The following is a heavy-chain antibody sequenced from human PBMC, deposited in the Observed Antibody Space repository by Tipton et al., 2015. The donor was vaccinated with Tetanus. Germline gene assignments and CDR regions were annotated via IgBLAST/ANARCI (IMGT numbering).Heavy chain of an antibody. J-gene: IGHJ4*02. Sequence: TLSLTCTVSGGSISSFHWTWIRQPPGKGLEWIGYIFDTGSTNYNPSLKSRVTMSVDTSKNQFSLHLTSVTAADTAVYYCARGWGSSWYCFDNWGQGTLVTVSS. V-gene: IGHV4-59*01. CDR2: IFDTGST. CDR1: GGSISSFH. D-gene: IGHD6-13*01. CDR3: ARGWGSSWYCFDN.